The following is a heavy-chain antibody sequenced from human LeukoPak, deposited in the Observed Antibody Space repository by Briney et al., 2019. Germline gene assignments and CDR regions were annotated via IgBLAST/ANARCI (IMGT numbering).Heavy chain of an antibody. CDR1: GGSISSYH. D-gene: IGHD6-13*01. CDR2: IYYSGST. V-gene: IGHV4-59*01. J-gene: IGHJ6*03. Sequence: PSETLSLTCTVSGGSISSYHWSWIRQPPGKGLECIGYIYYSGSTNYNPSLKSRVTISVDTSKNQFSLKLSSVTAADTAVYYCARDLTGGSSWYFFSPGSPSMDVWGKGTTVTVSS. CDR3: ARDLTGGSSWYFFSPGSPSMDV.